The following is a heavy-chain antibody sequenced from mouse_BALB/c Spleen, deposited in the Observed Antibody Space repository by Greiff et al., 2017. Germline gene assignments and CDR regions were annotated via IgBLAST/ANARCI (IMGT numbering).Heavy chain of an antibody. D-gene: IGHD1-1*01. V-gene: IGHV1-82*01. CDR1: GYTFTDYV. J-gene: IGHJ3*01. CDR2: IYPGDGDT. CDR3: ARVLCYDCPFDY. Sequence: QVQLKESGPELVKPGASVKMSCKASGYTFTDYVISWVKQKTGQGLEWIGRIYPGDGDTNYNGKFKGKATLTADKSSSTAYMQLSSLTSVDSAVYFCARVLCYDCPFDYWGQGTLVTVSA.